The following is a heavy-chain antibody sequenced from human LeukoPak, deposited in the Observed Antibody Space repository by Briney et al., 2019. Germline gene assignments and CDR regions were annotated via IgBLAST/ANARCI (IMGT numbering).Heavy chain of an antibody. CDR3: ASRASFRPSDGPFDY. Sequence: SETLSLTCSVSGGSITSYYWNWIRQPPGKGLEWIGHIYYSGSTNYNPSLKRRVLISVDKSKKRLSMKVGAVTAADTAVYYCASRASFRPSDGPFDYWGQGTVVTVSS. CDR2: IYYSGST. J-gene: IGHJ4*02. CDR1: GGSITSYY. D-gene: IGHD3-16*02. V-gene: IGHV4-59*08.